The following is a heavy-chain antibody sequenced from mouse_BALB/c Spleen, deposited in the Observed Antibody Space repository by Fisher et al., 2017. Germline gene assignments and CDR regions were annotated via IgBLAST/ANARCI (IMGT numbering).Heavy chain of an antibody. Sequence: KFKGKATLTVDKSSSTAYMQLKSLTSEDSAVYYCARSNDYDPPYAMDYWGQGTSVTVSS. V-gene: IGHV1-42*01. CDR3: ARSNDYDPPYAMDY. D-gene: IGHD2-4*01. J-gene: IGHJ4*01.